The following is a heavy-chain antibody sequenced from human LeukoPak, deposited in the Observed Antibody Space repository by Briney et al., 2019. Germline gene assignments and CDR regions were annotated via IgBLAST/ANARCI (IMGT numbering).Heavy chain of an antibody. Sequence: SETLSLTCAVYGGSFSGYYWSWIRQPPGKGLEWIGEINHSGSTNYNLSLKSRVTISVDTSKNQFSLKLSSVTAADTAVYYCASPVPRGAVAGTANSDYWGQGTLVTVSS. CDR1: GGSFSGYY. J-gene: IGHJ4*02. V-gene: IGHV4-34*01. CDR3: ASPVPRGAVAGTANSDY. D-gene: IGHD6-19*01. CDR2: INHSGST.